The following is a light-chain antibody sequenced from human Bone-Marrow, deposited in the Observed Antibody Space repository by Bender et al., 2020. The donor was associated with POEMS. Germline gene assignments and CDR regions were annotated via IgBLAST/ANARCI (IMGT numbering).Light chain of an antibody. CDR1: DIGNKS. Sequence: SYVLTQPPSVSVAPGKTARITCGGNDIGNKSVHWYQQKPGQAPVLVVYYDIDRSPGVPERFSGANFGNTATLTISRVEAGDEADYYCQVWDRSSDHYVFGTGTQVTVL. V-gene: IGLV3-21*04. CDR3: QVWDRSSDHYV. J-gene: IGLJ1*01. CDR2: YDI.